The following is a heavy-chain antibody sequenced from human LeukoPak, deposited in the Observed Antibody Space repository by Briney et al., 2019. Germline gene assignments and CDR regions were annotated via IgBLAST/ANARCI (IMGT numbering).Heavy chain of an antibody. V-gene: IGHV4-34*01. Sequence: SETLSLTCAVYGGSFSGYYWSWIRQPPGKGLEWIGEINHSGSTNYNPSLKSRVTISVDTSKNQFPLKLSSVTAEDTAVYYCARLLTHLRTLRPWGQGTLVTVSS. CDR2: INHSGST. J-gene: IGHJ5*02. CDR1: GGSFSGYY. D-gene: IGHD4-17*01. CDR3: ARLLTHLRTLRP.